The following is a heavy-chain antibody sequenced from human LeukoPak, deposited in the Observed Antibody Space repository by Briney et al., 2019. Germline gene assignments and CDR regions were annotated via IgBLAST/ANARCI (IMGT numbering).Heavy chain of an antibody. CDR3: ARVQLELGYYYGMDV. CDR2: IYYSGST. D-gene: IGHD1-1*01. Sequence: SETLSLTCTVSGGSISSYYWSWIRQPPGKGLEWIGYIYYSGSTNHNPSLKSRVTISVDTSKNQFSLKLSSVTAADTAVYYCARVQLELGYYYGMDVWGQGTTVTVSS. CDR1: GGSISSYY. V-gene: IGHV4-59*01. J-gene: IGHJ6*02.